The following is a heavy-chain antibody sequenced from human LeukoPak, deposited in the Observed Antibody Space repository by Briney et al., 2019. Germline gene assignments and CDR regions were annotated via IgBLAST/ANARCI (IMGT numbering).Heavy chain of an antibody. V-gene: IGHV1-2*02. J-gene: IGHJ6*02. D-gene: IGHD2-2*01. Sequence: VASVKVSCKASGYTFTGYYMHWVRQAPGQGLEWMGWINPNSGGTSYAQKFQGRVTMTRDTSISTAYMELSRLRSDDTAVYYCARDLGYCSSTSCYVSYYYGMDVWGQGTTVTVSS. CDR1: GYTFTGYY. CDR2: INPNSGGT. CDR3: ARDLGYCSSTSCYVSYYYGMDV.